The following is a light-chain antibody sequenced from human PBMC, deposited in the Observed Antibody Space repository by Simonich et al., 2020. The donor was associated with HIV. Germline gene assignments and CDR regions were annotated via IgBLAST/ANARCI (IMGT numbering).Light chain of an antibody. Sequence: DIVMTQSPDPLAVSLGERATINCKSSQSVLYSSNNKNYSAWYQQKPGQPPKLLIYWASTRESGVPDRFSGSGSGTDFTLTISSLQAEDVAVYYCQQYYSTPRTFGQGTKVEIK. J-gene: IGKJ1*01. CDR3: QQYYSTPRT. CDR2: WAS. CDR1: QSVLYSSNNKNY. V-gene: IGKV4-1*01.